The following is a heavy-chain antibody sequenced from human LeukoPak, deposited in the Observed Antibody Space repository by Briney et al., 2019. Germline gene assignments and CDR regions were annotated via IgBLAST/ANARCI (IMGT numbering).Heavy chain of an antibody. J-gene: IGHJ4*02. CDR2: ITHGEAA. CDR1: GGSISSSNYY. Sequence: PSETLSLTCSVSGGSISSSNYYWSWIRQPPGKGLEWIGEITHGEAANYNPSLKSRITISMDTSKNQFSLKVHSVTAADTAMYFCARANLLGYCTNGVCPGGGLPFDYWGQGTLVSVSS. V-gene: IGHV4-39*07. D-gene: IGHD2-8*01. CDR3: ARANLLGYCTNGVCPGGGLPFDY.